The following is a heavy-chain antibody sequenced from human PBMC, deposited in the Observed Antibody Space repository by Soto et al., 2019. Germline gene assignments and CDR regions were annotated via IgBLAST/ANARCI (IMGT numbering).Heavy chain of an antibody. CDR3: ARDSDGYSFPLDP. Sequence: PGESLKISCQGCGYNFATKWIAWVRQMPGKGLEWMGMVYPGDSDTRYSPSFQGQVTISADKSISTAYLQWSSLKASDTAMYYCARDSDGYSFPLDPWGQGTLVTVSS. CDR1: GYNFATKW. CDR2: VYPGDSDT. D-gene: IGHD5-18*01. J-gene: IGHJ5*02. V-gene: IGHV5-51*01.